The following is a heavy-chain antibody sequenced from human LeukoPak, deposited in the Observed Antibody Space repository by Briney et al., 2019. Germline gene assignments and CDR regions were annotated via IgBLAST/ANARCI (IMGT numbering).Heavy chain of an antibody. CDR1: GYIFTGYY. V-gene: IGHV1-2*02. J-gene: IGHJ4*02. Sequence: ASVKVSCKASGYIFTGYYMHWVRQAPGQGLEWMGWINPNSGATNYAQKFQGRVTMTRDVSISTVYMEVSSLRSDDTAVYYCAKEGLERWELSGYCWGQGTLVTVSS. CDR2: INPNSGAT. D-gene: IGHD1-26*01. CDR3: AKEGLERWELSGYC.